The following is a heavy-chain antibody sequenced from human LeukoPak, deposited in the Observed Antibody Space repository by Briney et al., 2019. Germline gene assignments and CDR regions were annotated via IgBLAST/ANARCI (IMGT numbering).Heavy chain of an antibody. J-gene: IGHJ4*02. CDR1: GFTFSSNA. CDR3: AKGGYSTGYYFDY. CDR2: ISGSGVST. V-gene: IGHV3-23*01. D-gene: IGHD2-8*02. Sequence: PGGSLRLSCAASGFTFSSNAMSWVRQAPGRGLEWVSVISGSGVSTYYADSVKGRFTISRDNSKNTLYLQMNSLRAEDTAVYYCAKGGYSTGYYFDYWGQGTLVTVSS.